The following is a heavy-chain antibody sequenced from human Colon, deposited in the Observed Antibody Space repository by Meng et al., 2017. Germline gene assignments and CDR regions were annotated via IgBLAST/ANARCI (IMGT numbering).Heavy chain of an antibody. CDR1: GGSISSYY. J-gene: IGHJ5*02. D-gene: IGHD6-19*01. V-gene: IGHV4-59*01. Sequence: QVQLQESGPGLVKPSETLSLTCTVSGGSISSYYLSWIRQPPGKGLEWIGYIYYSGSTNYNPSLKSRVTISVDTSKNQFSLKLSSVTAADTAVYYCARDSSGGYNWFDPWDQGTLVTVSS. CDR2: IYYSGST. CDR3: ARDSSGGYNWFDP.